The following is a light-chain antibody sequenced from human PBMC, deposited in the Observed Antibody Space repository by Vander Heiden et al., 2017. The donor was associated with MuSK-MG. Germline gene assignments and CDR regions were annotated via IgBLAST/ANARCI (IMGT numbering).Light chain of an antibody. V-gene: IGKV2-28*01. CDR3: MQDLRTLT. CDR1: QSLLHSNGYNS. Sequence: DIVMTQSPFSLPVTPGEPASISCRSGQSLLHSNGYNSLDCYLQKPGQSPQIVIYLSSRRACGVPDRFGGSGSGADFTLKSSRVEAEDVGVYYCMQDLRTLTFGHGTKVXIK. J-gene: IGKJ3*01. CDR2: LSS.